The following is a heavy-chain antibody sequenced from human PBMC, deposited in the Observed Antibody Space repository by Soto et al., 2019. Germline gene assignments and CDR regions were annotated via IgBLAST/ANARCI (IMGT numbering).Heavy chain of an antibody. J-gene: IGHJ4*02. D-gene: IGHD6-13*01. CDR1: GFTFSTYE. Sequence: GGSLRLSCAASGFTFSTYEFNWVRQAPGRGLEWISSISVSGNIIKYADSVKGRFTISRDNAENSLHLHMSSLRVDDTAVYFCVRDTMRASAAASLDYWGQGTQVTVSS. CDR2: ISVSGNII. CDR3: VRDTMRASAAASLDY. V-gene: IGHV3-48*03.